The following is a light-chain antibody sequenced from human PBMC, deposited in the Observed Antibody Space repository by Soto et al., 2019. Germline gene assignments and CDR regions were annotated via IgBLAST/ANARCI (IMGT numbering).Light chain of an antibody. CDR3: QVWDPTNPVM. J-gene: IGLJ3*02. CDR2: DDG. CDR1: NIEIKS. Sequence: SYELTQPPSVSVAPGQTARITCGGNNIEIKSVHWYQQKPGQAPVLVVYDDGDRTTGIPERFSGSKSGNTATLTTSRVEAGDEADYYCQVWDPTNPVMFGGGTKVNVL. V-gene: IGLV3-21*02.